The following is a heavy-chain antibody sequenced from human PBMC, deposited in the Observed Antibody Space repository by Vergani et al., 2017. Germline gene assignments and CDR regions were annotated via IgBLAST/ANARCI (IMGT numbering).Heavy chain of an antibody. CDR3: ARDLVVVVPAANYYYYYMDV. Sequence: QEQLVQSGSELKKPGASVKVSCKASGYTFTSYGISWVRQAPGQGLEWMGWINPNSGGTNYAQKFQGRVTMTRDTSISTAYMELSRLRSDDTAVYYCARDLVVVVPAANYYYYYMDVWGKGTTVTVSS. J-gene: IGHJ6*03. CDR2: INPNSGGT. D-gene: IGHD2-2*01. CDR1: GYTFTSYG. V-gene: IGHV1-2*02.